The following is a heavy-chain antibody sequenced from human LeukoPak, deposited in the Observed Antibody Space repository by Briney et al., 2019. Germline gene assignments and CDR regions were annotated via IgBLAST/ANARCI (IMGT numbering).Heavy chain of an antibody. D-gene: IGHD5-24*01. CDR1: GFTFSNYW. V-gene: IGHV3-23*01. J-gene: IGHJ4*02. CDR3: AKGRGSDRDGFNFSGFRSAMPFPDY. Sequence: GGSLRLSCAASGFTFSNYWMHWVRQVPGKGLEWVSGISGSGGSTYYANSVKGRFTISRDNSKNTLSLQMNSLRAEDTALYYCAKGRGSDRDGFNFSGFRSAMPFPDYWGQGTLVTVSS. CDR2: ISGSGGST.